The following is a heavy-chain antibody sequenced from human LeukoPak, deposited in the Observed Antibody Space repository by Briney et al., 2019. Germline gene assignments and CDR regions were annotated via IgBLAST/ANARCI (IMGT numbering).Heavy chain of an antibody. J-gene: IGHJ4*02. CDR3: ARVMKKFTYYYDSSGYGYFDY. V-gene: IGHV4-39*07. D-gene: IGHD3-22*01. CDR1: GGSISSSSYY. Sequence: SETLSLTCTVSGGSISSSSYYWGWIRQPPGTGLEWIGSIYYSGSTYYNPSLKSRVTISVDTSKNQFSLKLSSVTAADTAVYYCARVMKKFTYYYDSSGYGYFDYWGQGTLVTVSS. CDR2: IYYSGST.